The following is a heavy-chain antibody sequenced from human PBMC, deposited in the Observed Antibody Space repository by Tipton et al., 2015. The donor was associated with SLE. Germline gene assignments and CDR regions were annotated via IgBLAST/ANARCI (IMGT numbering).Heavy chain of an antibody. J-gene: IGHJ6*03. Sequence: TLSLTCTVSGGSMSNSFWSWIRQPPGKGLEWIGSIHYSGSTNYNPSLKSRLTISIDTSKNQFFLMLTSVTAADTAVYYCARDFRYYDFWSGSPDYYYYMDVWGKGTTVTVSS. CDR1: GGSMSNSF. CDR2: IHYSGST. V-gene: IGHV4-59*12. CDR3: ARDFRYYDFWSGSPDYYYYMDV. D-gene: IGHD3-3*01.